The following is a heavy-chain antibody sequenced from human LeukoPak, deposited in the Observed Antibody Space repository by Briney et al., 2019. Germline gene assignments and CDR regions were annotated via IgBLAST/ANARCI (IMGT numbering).Heavy chain of an antibody. Sequence: SETLSLTCTVSGGSISSYSWSWIRQPPGKGLEWIGYIYYSGSTKYNPSLKSRVTISADTSKNQFSLKLSSVTAADTAVYYCARALRDCGGGTCYEYFDYWGQGTLVTVSS. J-gene: IGHJ4*02. CDR2: IYYSGST. D-gene: IGHD2-15*01. V-gene: IGHV4-59*01. CDR3: ARALRDCGGGTCYEYFDY. CDR1: GGSISSYS.